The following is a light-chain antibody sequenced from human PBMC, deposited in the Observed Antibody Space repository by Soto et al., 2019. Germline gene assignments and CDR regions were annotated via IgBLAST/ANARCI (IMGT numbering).Light chain of an antibody. CDR1: QSISSY. CDR2: AAS. J-gene: IGKJ4*01. Sequence: DIQMTQSPSSLSASVGDRVTITCRASQSISSYLNWYQQKPGKAPKLLIYAASSLQSGVPSRFSGSGSGTDFTFTISSLQPEDIATYYWQQYDNPLTFGGGTKVDI. V-gene: IGKV1-33*01. CDR3: QQYDNPLT.